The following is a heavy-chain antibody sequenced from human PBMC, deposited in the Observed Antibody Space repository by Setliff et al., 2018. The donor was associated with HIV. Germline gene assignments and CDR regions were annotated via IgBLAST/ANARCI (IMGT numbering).Heavy chain of an antibody. CDR3: ARGGGYDVVIYFDY. D-gene: IGHD5-12*01. Sequence: ASVKVSCKASGYNFFSYGISWVRQAPGQGLEWMGWISTFDGNTDYAQNVQDRVTMTTDTSTSTVYMELRSLRSDDTAVYYCARGGGYDVVIYFDYWGQGTLVTVSS. J-gene: IGHJ4*02. CDR1: GYNFFSYG. CDR2: ISTFDGNT. V-gene: IGHV1-18*01.